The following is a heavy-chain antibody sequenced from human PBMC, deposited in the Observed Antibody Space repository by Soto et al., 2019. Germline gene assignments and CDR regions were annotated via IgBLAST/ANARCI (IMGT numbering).Heavy chain of an antibody. J-gene: IGHJ3*02. Sequence: SETLSLTCTVSGGSITSYYWSWLRQPPGKGLEWIGYIYFSGSANYNPSLKSRVTISVDTSKNQFSLKLSSVTAADTAVYYCARTYDGSGPNSGGYGFDIWGQGTMVT. CDR2: IYFSGSA. D-gene: IGHD3-22*01. V-gene: IGHV4-59*01. CDR3: ARTYDGSGPNSGGYGFDI. CDR1: GGSITSYY.